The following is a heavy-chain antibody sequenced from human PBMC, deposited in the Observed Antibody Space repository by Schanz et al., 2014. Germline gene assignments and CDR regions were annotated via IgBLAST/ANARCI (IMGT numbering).Heavy chain of an antibody. V-gene: IGHV1-46*03. D-gene: IGHD2-21*01. J-gene: IGHJ4*02. CDR2: INPSGGST. CDR1: GYTFTSYY. Sequence: QVQLVQSGAEVKKPGASVKVSCKASGYTFTSYYMHWVRQAPGQGLEWMGIINPSGGSTSYAQKFQVRVTMTRDTTTSTVYMKLSSLRAEDATDYYCDGGGEAAYNCDYWGQGTLVTVSS. CDR3: DGGGEAAYNCDY.